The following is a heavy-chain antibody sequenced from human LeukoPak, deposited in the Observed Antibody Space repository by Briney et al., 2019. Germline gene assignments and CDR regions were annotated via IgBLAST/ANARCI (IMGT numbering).Heavy chain of an antibody. D-gene: IGHD3-22*01. V-gene: IGHV4-39*01. J-gene: IGHJ4*02. Sequence: SETLSLTCTVSGGSISTSSIYWGWIRQPPGKGLEWIGSIFYSGSTYYNPSLKGRDTMSVDTSKNQFSLKLSSVTAADTAVYYCARHVTTSSGYGYFDYWGQGALVTVSS. CDR2: IFYSGST. CDR1: GGSISTSSIY. CDR3: ARHVTTSSGYGYFDY.